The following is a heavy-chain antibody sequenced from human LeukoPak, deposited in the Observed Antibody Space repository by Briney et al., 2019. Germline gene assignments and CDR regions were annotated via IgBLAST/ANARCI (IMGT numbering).Heavy chain of an antibody. J-gene: IGHJ4*02. V-gene: IGHV6-1*01. Sequence: SQTLSLTCAISGDSVSSNSSAWNWIRQSPSRGLEWLGRTKYRSRWYYDYAVSMKSRITINPDTSKNQFPLHLNSVTPEDTAVYYCASYYYDNWGQGTLVTVSS. CDR1: GDSVSSNSSA. CDR3: ASYYYDN. CDR2: TKYRSRWYY.